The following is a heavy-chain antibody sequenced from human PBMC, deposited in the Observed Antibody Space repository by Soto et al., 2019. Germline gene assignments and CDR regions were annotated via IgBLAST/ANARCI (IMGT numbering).Heavy chain of an antibody. J-gene: IGHJ4*02. CDR1: GFNFSVSS. D-gene: IGHD1-26*01. V-gene: IGHV3-73*01. Sequence: EVQLVESGGGLVQPGGSVKLSCAASGFNFSVSSMHWVPQASGKGLEWVGRIRSKAKDYATAYAESVKGRFAISRDDLKNTMYLQMSSLRTEDTAMYYCAIEGAGFGQWGQGTLVTVSS. CDR2: IRSKAKDYAT. CDR3: AIEGAGFGQ.